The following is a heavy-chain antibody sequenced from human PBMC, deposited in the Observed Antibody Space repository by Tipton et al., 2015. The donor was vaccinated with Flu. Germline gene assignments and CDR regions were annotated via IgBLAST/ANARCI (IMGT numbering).Heavy chain of an antibody. J-gene: IGHJ4*02. CDR1: GFSFRDQE. CDR3: ARAGYSTLNWLPL. Sequence: LRLSCLALGFSFRDQEMNWVRQTPNKGLEWISYISSSGTTTYYADSVRGRFTISRDNARNSLFLQLDSLRVEDTGVYYCARAGYSTLNWLPLWGQGTLVTVSS. V-gene: IGHV3-48*03. D-gene: IGHD5-18*01. CDR2: ISSSGTTT.